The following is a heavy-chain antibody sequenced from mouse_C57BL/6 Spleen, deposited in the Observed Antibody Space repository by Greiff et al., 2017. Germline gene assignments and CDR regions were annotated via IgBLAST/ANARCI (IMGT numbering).Heavy chain of an antibody. J-gene: IGHJ2*01. CDR3: ARGMVYGNYCYLVY. V-gene: IGHV1-26*01. Sequence: EVQLQQSGPELVKPGASVKISCKASGYTFTDYYMNWVKQSHGKSLEWIGDINPNNGGTSYNQKFKGKATLTVDKSYSSSYMELRSLTSEDSAVYDCARGMVYGNYCYLVYWGKGTTLTVSS. D-gene: IGHD2-1*01. CDR2: INPNNGGT. CDR1: GYTFTDYY.